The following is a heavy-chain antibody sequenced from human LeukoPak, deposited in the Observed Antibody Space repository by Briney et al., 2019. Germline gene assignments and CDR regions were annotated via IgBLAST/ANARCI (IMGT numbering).Heavy chain of an antibody. D-gene: IGHD3-3*01. V-gene: IGHV3-23*01. CDR1: GFTFSSFA. CDR3: AKEGTYSNFWSGYFH. J-gene: IGHJ4*02. CDR2: VTGSGSVTSST. Sequence: RTGGSLRLSCAASGFTFSSFAMSWVRQAPGKGLEWVSSVTGSGSVTSSTYYAEAVKGRFTISRDNSKNTLYVQMNSLRAEDTALYYCAKEGTYSNFWSGYFHWGQGALVTVSS.